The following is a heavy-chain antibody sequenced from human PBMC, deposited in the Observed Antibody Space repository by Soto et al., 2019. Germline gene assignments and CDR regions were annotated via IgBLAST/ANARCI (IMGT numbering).Heavy chain of an antibody. J-gene: IGHJ6*02. D-gene: IGHD2-2*01. Sequence: GESLKISCKGSGYSFTSYWISWVRQMPGKGLEWMGRIDPSDSYTNYSPSFQGHVTISADKSISTAYLQWSSLKASDTAMYYCARLPGYCSSTSCPATTRYYGMDVWGQGTTVTVSS. CDR2: IDPSDSYT. CDR1: GYSFTSYW. CDR3: ARLPGYCSSTSCPATTRYYGMDV. V-gene: IGHV5-10-1*01.